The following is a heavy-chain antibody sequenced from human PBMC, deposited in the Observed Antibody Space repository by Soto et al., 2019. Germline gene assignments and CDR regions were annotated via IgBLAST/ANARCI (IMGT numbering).Heavy chain of an antibody. D-gene: IGHD3-10*01. CDR2: IWYDGSNK. CDR1: GFTFSSYG. Sequence: QVQLVESGGGVVQPGRSLRLSCAASGFTFSSYGMHWVRQAPGKGLEWVAVIWYDGSNKYYADSVKGRFTISRDNSKNTLYLQMNSLRAEDTAVYYCARVGSGSYYMLGRSYFDYWGQGTLVTVSS. CDR3: ARVGSGSYYMLGRSYFDY. J-gene: IGHJ4*02. V-gene: IGHV3-33*01.